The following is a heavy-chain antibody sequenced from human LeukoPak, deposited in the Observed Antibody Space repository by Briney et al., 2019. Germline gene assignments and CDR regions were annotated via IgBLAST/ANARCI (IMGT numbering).Heavy chain of an antibody. Sequence: GGSLRLSCAASGFTFSDYYMSWVRQAPGKGLECVSYITSSGSTIYYADSVKGRFTISRDNSKNTLYLQMNSLRAEDTAVYYCARGPRSEGWFDPWGQGTLVTVSS. J-gene: IGHJ5*02. CDR1: GFTFSDYY. CDR3: ARGPRSEGWFDP. D-gene: IGHD5-24*01. CDR2: ITSSGSTI. V-gene: IGHV3-11*01.